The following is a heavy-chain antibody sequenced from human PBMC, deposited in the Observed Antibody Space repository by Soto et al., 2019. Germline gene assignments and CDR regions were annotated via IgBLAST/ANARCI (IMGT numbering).Heavy chain of an antibody. CDR1: GYSFTSYW. CDR2: IDPSDSYT. Sequence: PGESLKISCKGSGYSFTSYWISWVRQMPGKGLEWMGRIDPSDSYTNYSPSFQGHVTIPADKSISTAYLQWSSLKASDTAMYYCAASVVTNSYYYYGMDVWGQGTTVTVSS. V-gene: IGHV5-10-1*01. D-gene: IGHD2-15*01. J-gene: IGHJ6*02. CDR3: AASVVTNSYYYYGMDV.